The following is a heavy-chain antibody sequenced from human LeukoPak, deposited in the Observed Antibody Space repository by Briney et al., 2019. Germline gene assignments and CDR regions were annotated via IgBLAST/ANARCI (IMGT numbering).Heavy chain of an antibody. CDR1: GFNFNTYT. CDR2: ISSDSSYI. J-gene: IGHJ4*02. Sequence: GGSLRLSCAASGFNFNTYTMNWVRQAPGKGLEWVSSISSDSSYIYYADAVHGRFTVSRDNAKYSLYLQMNSLRAEDTAVYYCVRGSYGAYDYWGQGSLVTVSS. CDR3: VRGSYGAYDY. D-gene: IGHD4-17*01. V-gene: IGHV3-21*01.